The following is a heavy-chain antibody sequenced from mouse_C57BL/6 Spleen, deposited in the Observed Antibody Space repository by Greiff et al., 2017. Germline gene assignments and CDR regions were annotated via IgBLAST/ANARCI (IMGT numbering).Heavy chain of an antibody. CDR1: GYSITSGYY. CDR3: ARALYYYGSRNLDWYFDV. D-gene: IGHD1-1*01. V-gene: IGHV3-6*01. CDR2: ISYDGSN. Sequence: EVQLVESGPGLVKPSQSLSLTCSVTGYSITSGYYWNWIRQFPGNKLEWMGYISYDGSNNYNPSLKNRISITRDTSKNQFFLKLNSVTTEDTATYYCARALYYYGSRNLDWYFDVWGTGTTVTVSS. J-gene: IGHJ1*03.